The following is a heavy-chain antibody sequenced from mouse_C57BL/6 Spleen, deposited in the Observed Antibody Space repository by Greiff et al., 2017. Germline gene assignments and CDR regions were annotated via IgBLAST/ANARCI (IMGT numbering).Heavy chain of an antibody. D-gene: IGHD1-1*01. CDR3: ARNSPYYDGSRDWYFDV. Sequence: QVQLKESGPGLVQPSQSLSITCTVSGFSLTSYGVHWVRQSPGKGLEWLGVIWSGGSTDYNAAFISRLSISTDNSKSQVFFKMNSLQADDTAIYYCARNSPYYDGSRDWYFDVWGTGATVTVSS. CDR2: IWSGGST. J-gene: IGHJ1*03. V-gene: IGHV2-2*01. CDR1: GFSLTSYG.